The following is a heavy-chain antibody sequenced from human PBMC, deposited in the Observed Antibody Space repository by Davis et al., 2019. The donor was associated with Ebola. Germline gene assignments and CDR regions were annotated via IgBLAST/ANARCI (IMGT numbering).Heavy chain of an antibody. J-gene: IGHJ6*03. CDR1: GYSFTSYG. D-gene: IGHD3-3*01. CDR3: ARDGRFWSGSSRSGLRHYYYYMDV. V-gene: IGHV1-69*01. Sequence: KISCKGSGYSFTSYGISWVRQAPGQGLEWMGGIIPIFGTANYAQKFQGRITITAYESTSTAYMELSSLRSEDTAVYYCARDGRFWSGSSRSGLRHYYYYMDVWGKGTTVTVSS. CDR2: IIPIFGTA.